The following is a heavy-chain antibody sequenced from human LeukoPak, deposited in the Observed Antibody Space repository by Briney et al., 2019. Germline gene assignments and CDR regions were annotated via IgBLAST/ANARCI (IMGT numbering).Heavy chain of an antibody. V-gene: IGHV1-2*02. CDR3: ARGGYSSGWYGSSWFDP. J-gene: IGHJ5*02. CDR1: GYTFTGYY. D-gene: IGHD6-19*01. Sequence: ASVKVSCKASGYTFTGYYMHWVRQAPGQGLEWMGWINPNSGGTNYAQKFQGRVTMTRNTSISTAYMELSSLRSEDTAVYYCARGGYSSGWYGSSWFDPWGQGTLVTVSS. CDR2: INPNSGGT.